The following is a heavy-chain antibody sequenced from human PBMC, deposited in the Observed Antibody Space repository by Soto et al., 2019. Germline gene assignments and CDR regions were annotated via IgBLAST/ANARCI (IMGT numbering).Heavy chain of an antibody. CDR3: ARSDVDLVATER. CDR2: ISSSSSYI. J-gene: IGHJ4*02. Sequence: VGSLRLSCAASGFTFSSYSINWVRQDPGKGLEWVSSISSSSSYIYYAESVKGRFTISRDNAKNSLYLQMNSLRAEDTAVYYCARSDVDLVATERWGQGNLVAV. D-gene: IGHD5-12*01. V-gene: IGHV3-21*01. CDR1: GFTFSSYS.